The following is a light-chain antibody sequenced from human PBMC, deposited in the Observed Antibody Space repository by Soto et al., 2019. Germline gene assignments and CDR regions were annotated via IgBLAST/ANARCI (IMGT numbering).Light chain of an antibody. CDR3: QSYDRYLISSRV. Sequence: QSVLTQPPSVSGAPGQRVTISCTGSSSNIGAGYDVHWYQQLPGTAPKLLIYDNSNRPSGVPDRFSGSKSGTSASLAITGLQAEDGADYYCQSYDRYLISSRVFGPVTVVTV. V-gene: IGLV1-40*01. CDR2: DNS. J-gene: IGLJ1*01. CDR1: SSNIGAGYD.